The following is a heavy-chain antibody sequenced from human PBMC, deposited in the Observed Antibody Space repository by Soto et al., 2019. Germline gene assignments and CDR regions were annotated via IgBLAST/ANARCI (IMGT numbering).Heavy chain of an antibody. V-gene: IGHV6-1*01. J-gene: IGHJ4*02. CDR3: ARSGPGGYIDY. D-gene: IGHD3-22*01. CDR2: TYYRSKWYN. Sequence: SQTLSLTCAISGDSVSSNNAAWNWIRQSRSRGLEWLGRTYYRSKWYNHYAVSVKSRITVNPDTSKNQFYLQLNSVNPEDKAVYYCARSGPGGYIDYWGQGTLVTVSS. CDR1: GDSVSSNNAA.